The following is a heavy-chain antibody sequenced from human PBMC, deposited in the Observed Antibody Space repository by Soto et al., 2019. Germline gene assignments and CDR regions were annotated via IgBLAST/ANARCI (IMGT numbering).Heavy chain of an antibody. CDR1: GGSISSYY. D-gene: IGHD5-18*01. CDR3: ARRYGACFDY. V-gene: IGHV4-59*08. CDR2: IYYSGST. Sequence: QVQLQESGPGLVKPSETLSLTCTVSGGSISSYYWSWIRQPPGKGLEWIGSIYYSGSTNYNPSLKSRVTISVDTSKNQSSLKPSSVTAADTAVYYCARRYGACFDYWGQGTLVTVSS. J-gene: IGHJ4*02.